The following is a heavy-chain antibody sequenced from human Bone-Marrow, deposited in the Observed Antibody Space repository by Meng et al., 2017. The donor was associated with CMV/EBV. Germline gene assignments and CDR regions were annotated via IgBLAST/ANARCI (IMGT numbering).Heavy chain of an antibody. Sequence: SISSSSYYWGWIRQPPGKGLEWIGSIYYSGSTYYNPSLKSRVTISVDTSKNQFSLKLSSVTAADTAVYYCARESSSGWYAKGNGFDPWGQGTLVTVSS. CDR2: IYYSGST. V-gene: IGHV4-39*07. D-gene: IGHD6-19*01. J-gene: IGHJ5*02. CDR3: ARESSSGWYAKGNGFDP. CDR1: SISSSSYY.